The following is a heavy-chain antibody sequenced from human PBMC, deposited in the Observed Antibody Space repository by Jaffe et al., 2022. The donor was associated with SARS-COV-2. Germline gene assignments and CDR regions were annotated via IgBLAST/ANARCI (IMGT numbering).Heavy chain of an antibody. CDR2: IWYDGSNK. V-gene: IGHV3-33*01. CDR1: GFTFSSYG. Sequence: QVQLVESGGGVVQPGRSLRLSCAASGFTFSSYGMHWVRQAPGKGLEWVAVIWYDGSNKYYADSVKGRFTISRDNSKNTLYLQMNSLRAEDTAVYYCARDKVGARDDAFDIWGQGTMVTVSS. D-gene: IGHD1-26*01. J-gene: IGHJ3*02. CDR3: ARDKVGARDDAFDI.